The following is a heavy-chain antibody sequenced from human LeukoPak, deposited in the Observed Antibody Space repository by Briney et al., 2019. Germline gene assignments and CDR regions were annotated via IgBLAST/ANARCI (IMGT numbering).Heavy chain of an antibody. D-gene: IGHD3-10*01. J-gene: IGHJ4*02. V-gene: IGHV4-61*01. CDR1: GGSVSSSSYY. Sequence: SETLSLTCTVSGGSVSSSSYYWSWIRQPPGKGLEWIGYFYYSASTNYTPYLKSRVTISVDTSKNQFSLKLISVTAADTAVYYCAREGGGSIFDSWGQGTLVTVSS. CDR2: FYYSAST. CDR3: AREGGGSIFDS.